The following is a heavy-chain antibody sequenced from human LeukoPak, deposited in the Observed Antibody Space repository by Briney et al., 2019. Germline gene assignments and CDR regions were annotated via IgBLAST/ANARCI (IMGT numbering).Heavy chain of an antibody. J-gene: IGHJ6*03. CDR3: ARTYHSDYYADV. CDR1: GFTFDDYA. CDR2: ISWDGGTT. Sequence: QSGGSLRLSCEASGFTFDDYAMHWARQVPGKGLEWVSLISWDGGTTYYADSVKGRFTISRDNSKNSLYLQMNSLRPEDTALYYCARTYHSDYYADVWGKGTTVTVSS. D-gene: IGHD3-22*01. V-gene: IGHV3-43D*03.